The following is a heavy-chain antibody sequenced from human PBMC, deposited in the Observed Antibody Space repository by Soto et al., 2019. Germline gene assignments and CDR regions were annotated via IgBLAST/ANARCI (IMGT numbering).Heavy chain of an antibody. CDR1: GFTFSDYY. Sequence: GGSLRLSCAASGFTFSDYYMSWIRQAPGKGLEWVSYISSSSSYTNYADSVKGRFTISRDNAKNSLYLQMNSLRAEDTAVYYCARDRSVVVVAATTDHMSAFIDYWGQGTLVTVSS. D-gene: IGHD2-15*01. J-gene: IGHJ4*02. CDR3: ARDRSVVVVAATTDHMSAFIDY. CDR2: ISSSSSYT. V-gene: IGHV3-11*06.